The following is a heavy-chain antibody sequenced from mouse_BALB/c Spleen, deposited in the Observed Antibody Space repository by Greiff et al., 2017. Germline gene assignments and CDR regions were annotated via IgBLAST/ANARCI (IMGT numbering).Heavy chain of an antibody. CDR3: ARFTTRFAY. CDR1: GYSITSDYA. Sequence: EVKLVESGPGLVKPSQSLSLTCTVTGYSITSDYAWNWIRQFPGNKLEWMGYISYSGSTSYNPSLKSRISITRDTSKNQFFLQLNSVTTEDTATYYCARFTTRFAYWGQGTLVTVSA. V-gene: IGHV3-2*02. J-gene: IGHJ3*01. CDR2: ISYSGST. D-gene: IGHD1-1*01.